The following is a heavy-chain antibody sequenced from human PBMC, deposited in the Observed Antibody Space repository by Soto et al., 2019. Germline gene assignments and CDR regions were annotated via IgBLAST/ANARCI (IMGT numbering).Heavy chain of an antibody. CDR1: GGTFSSYT. Sequence: SVKVSCKASGGTFSSYTISWVRQAPGQGLEWMGRINPGHSGANYRPSFQGRVTITADKSMSTAYLQLSSLKSSDTAVYYCACEPDTAMFTVYFECWGQGTLVTVSS. D-gene: IGHD5-18*01. V-gene: IGHV1-69*02. J-gene: IGHJ4*02. CDR2: INPGHSGA. CDR3: ACEPDTAMFTVYFEC.